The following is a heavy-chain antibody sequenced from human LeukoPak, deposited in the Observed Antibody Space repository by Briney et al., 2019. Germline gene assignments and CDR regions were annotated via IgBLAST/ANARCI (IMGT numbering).Heavy chain of an antibody. CDR2: ISGGGDST. V-gene: IGHV3-23*01. J-gene: IGHJ4*02. CDR3: AKDIKWEEPGY. D-gene: IGHD1-26*01. Sequence: PGGSLRLSCAASGLSFSSYALSWIRQPPGKGLEWVSSISGGGDSTYYADSVKGRMTTARDNSKSTLYLQMNSLRAEDTDLYYCAKDIKWEEPGYWGQGTLVTVSS. CDR1: GLSFSSYA.